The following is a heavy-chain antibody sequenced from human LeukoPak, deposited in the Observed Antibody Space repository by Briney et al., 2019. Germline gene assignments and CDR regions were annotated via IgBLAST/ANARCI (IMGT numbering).Heavy chain of an antibody. CDR3: ARAMTTVTRGFDY. Sequence: ASVKVSCKAAGYTFTSYAMNWVRQGPGQGLEWMGWINTNTGSPTYAQGFTGRFVFSLDTSVSTAYLQISSLKAEDTAVYYCARAMTTVTRGFDYWGQGTLVTVSS. CDR2: INTNTGSP. J-gene: IGHJ4*02. V-gene: IGHV7-4-1*02. D-gene: IGHD4-17*01. CDR1: GYTFTSYA.